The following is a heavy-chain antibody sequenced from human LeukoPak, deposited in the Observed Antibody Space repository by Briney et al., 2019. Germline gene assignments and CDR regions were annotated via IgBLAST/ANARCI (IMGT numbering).Heavy chain of an antibody. V-gene: IGHV3-15*01. CDR2: IKSKTDGGTT. D-gene: IGHD3-10*01. Sequence: PGGSLRLSCAASGFTFSNAWMSWVRQAPGKGLEWVGRIKSKTDGGTTDYAAPVKGRFTISRDDSKNTLYLQMNSLKTEDTAVYYCTTAAHYYGSGSYYIGRFFDNWGQGTLVTVSS. J-gene: IGHJ4*02. CDR1: GFTFSNAW. CDR3: TTAAHYYGSGSYYIGRFFDN.